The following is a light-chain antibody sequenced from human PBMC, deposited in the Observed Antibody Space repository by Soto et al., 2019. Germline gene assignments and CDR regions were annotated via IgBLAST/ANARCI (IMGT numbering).Light chain of an antibody. CDR3: QQYGSSPLT. CDR1: QSVSSSD. CDR2: GAS. Sequence: EIVLTQSPGTLSLSPGERATLSCRASQSVSSSDLAWYQQKPGQAPRLLIYGASSRATGIPERFSGSGSGTDFTLTISRLEPEDFAVYYCQQYGSSPLTFGQGTKVEIK. V-gene: IGKV3-20*01. J-gene: IGKJ1*01.